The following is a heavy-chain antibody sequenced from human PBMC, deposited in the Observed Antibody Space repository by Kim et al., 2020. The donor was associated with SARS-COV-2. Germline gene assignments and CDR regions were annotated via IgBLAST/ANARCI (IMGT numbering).Heavy chain of an antibody. D-gene: IGHD7-27*01. CDR1: GFTFNNYA. V-gene: IGHV3-23*01. Sequence: GGSLRLSCTASGFTFNNYAMTWVRHVAGEGLQWISSISHTGASTHSADSLKGRFTISRDNSESTVFLQMDRLAAEDTGTYYCAKNGRLGVIDSWGQGTLVTVSS. J-gene: IGHJ4*02. CDR2: ISHTGAST. CDR3: AKNGRLGVIDS.